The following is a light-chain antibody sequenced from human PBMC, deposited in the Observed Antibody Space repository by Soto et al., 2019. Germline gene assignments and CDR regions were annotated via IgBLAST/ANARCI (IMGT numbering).Light chain of an antibody. V-gene: IGLV2-14*01. CDR1: SSDVGGYNY. J-gene: IGLJ2*01. CDR3: SSYTSSSARVV. Sequence: QSALTQPASVSGSPGQSITIPCTGTSSDVGGYNYVSWYQQHPGKAPKLMIYDVSNRPSGVSKRFSGSKSGNTASLTISGLQAEDEGDYYCSSYTSSSARVVFGGGTKLTVL. CDR2: DVS.